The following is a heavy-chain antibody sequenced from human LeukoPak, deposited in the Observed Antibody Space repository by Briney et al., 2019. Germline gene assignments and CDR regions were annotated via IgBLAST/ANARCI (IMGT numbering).Heavy chain of an antibody. CDR2: ISWNSGSI. J-gene: IGHJ4*02. V-gene: IGHV3-9*01. CDR1: GFTFDDYA. D-gene: IGHD5-12*01. Sequence: GRSLRLSCAASGFTFDDYAMHWVRQAPGKGLEWVSGISWNSGSIGYADSVKGRFTISRDNAKNSLYLQMNSLRAEDTALYYCARDLGGYDEYYFDYWGQGTLVTVSS. CDR3: ARDLGGYDEYYFDY.